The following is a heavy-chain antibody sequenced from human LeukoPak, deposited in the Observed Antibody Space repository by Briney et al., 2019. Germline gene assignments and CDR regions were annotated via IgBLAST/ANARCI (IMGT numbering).Heavy chain of an antibody. CDR3: ARSIVVVPAATLPFMDV. D-gene: IGHD2-2*01. J-gene: IGHJ6*02. V-gene: IGHV1-18*01. CDR2: ISAYNGNT. Sequence: VASVTVSCKASGYTFTSYGISWVRQAPGQGLEWMGWISAYNGNTNYAQKLQGRVTMTTDTSTSTAYMELRSLRSDDTAVYYCARSIVVVPAATLPFMDVWGQGTTVTVSS. CDR1: GYTFTSYG.